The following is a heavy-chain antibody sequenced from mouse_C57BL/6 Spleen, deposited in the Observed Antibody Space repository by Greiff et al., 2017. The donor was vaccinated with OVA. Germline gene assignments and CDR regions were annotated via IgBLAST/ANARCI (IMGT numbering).Heavy chain of an antibody. D-gene: IGHD2-4*01. V-gene: IGHV1-81*01. CDR3: ARGGYDYDLAWFAY. Sequence: QAQLQQSGAELARPGASVKLSCKASGYTFTSYGISWVKQRTGQGLEWIGEIYPRSGNTYYNEKFKGKATLTADKSSSTAYMELRSLTSEDSAVYFCARGGYDYDLAWFAYWGQGTLVTVSA. CDR2: IYPRSGNT. J-gene: IGHJ3*01. CDR1: GYTFTSYG.